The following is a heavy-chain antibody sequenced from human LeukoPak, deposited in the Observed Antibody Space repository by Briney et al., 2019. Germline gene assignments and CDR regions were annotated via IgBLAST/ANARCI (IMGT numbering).Heavy chain of an antibody. CDR3: ARNQQLGGHSYYYYGMDV. J-gene: IGHJ6*02. CDR2: ISGGGVTT. V-gene: IGHV3-23*01. CDR1: GFTSIAYA. Sequence: GGSLRLSCVGSGFTSIAYALTWARQAPGKGLEWVSGISGGGVTTYYADSVKGRFTISRDNSKDTLYLQMNSLRADDTAIYYCARNQQLGGHSYYYYGMDVWGQGTTVTVSS. D-gene: IGHD3-16*01.